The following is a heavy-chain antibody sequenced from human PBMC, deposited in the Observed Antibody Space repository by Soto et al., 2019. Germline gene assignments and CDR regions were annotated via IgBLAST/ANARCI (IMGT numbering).Heavy chain of an antibody. D-gene: IGHD2-2*02. Sequence: GASVKLSCKASGGTFGSQGIAWVRQAPGQGLEWMGGFIAMLGTPTYAKKVQGRATISADESLTSSYLELRSLRSEGTGVYFCARGAIANFDYWGQGTVVTVSS. J-gene: IGHJ4*02. V-gene: IGHV1-69*13. CDR2: FIAMLGTP. CDR1: GGTFGSQG. CDR3: ARGAIANFDY.